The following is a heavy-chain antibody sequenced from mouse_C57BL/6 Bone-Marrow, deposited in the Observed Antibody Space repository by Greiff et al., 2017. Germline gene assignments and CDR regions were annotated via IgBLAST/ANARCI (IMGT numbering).Heavy chain of an antibody. V-gene: IGHV1-52*01. Sequence: QVQLQQPGAELVRPGSSVKLSCKASGYTFTSYWMHWVKQRPIQGLEWIGNIDPSDSETHYNQKFKDKATLTVDKSSSTAYMQLSSLTSEDSAVYYCARSCTRDSYWAPFAYWGQGTLVTVSA. D-gene: IGHD2-12*01. CDR2: IDPSDSET. CDR1: GYTFTSYW. CDR3: ARSCTRDSYWAPFAY. J-gene: IGHJ3*01.